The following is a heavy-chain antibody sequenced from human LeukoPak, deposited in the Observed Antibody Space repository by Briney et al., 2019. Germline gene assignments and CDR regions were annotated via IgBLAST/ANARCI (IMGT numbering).Heavy chain of an antibody. CDR3: ARDRIAVAATETSFDY. V-gene: IGHV3-21*01. D-gene: IGHD6-19*01. CDR2: ISGSSSYI. J-gene: IGHJ4*02. Sequence: GGSLRLSCAASGFTFSSYNMNWVRQAPGKGLEWVSSISGSSSYIYYADSVKGRFTISRGNAKNSLYLEVNSLRAEDTAVYYCARDRIAVAATETSFDYWGQGTLVTVSS. CDR1: GFTFSSYN.